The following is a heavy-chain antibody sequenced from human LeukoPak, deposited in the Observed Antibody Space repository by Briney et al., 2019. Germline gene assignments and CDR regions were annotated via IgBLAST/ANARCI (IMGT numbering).Heavy chain of an antibody. J-gene: IGHJ6*03. CDR3: ARGVVGSYYYYYYMDV. CDR2: ISAYNGNT. CDR1: GHTFTSYG. D-gene: IGHD3-3*01. Sequence: GASVKVSCRASGHTFTSYGISWVRQAPGQGLEWMGWISAYNGNTNYAQKLQGRVTMTTDTSTSTAYMELRSLRSDDTAVYYCARGVVGSYYYYYYMDVWGKGTTVTVSS. V-gene: IGHV1-18*01.